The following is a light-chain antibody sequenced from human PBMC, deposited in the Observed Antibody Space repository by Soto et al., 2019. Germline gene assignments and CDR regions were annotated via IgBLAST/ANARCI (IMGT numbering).Light chain of an antibody. CDR1: SSDVGGYNY. Sequence: QSVLTQPPSASGSPGQSVTISCTGTSSDVGGYNYVSWYQQHPGKAPKLMIYEVSKRPSGVPDRFSGSKSGNTASLTVSGLQAEDEADYYCSPYAGSNRLVFGGGTKLTVL. CDR2: EVS. CDR3: SPYAGSNRLV. J-gene: IGLJ2*01. V-gene: IGLV2-8*01.